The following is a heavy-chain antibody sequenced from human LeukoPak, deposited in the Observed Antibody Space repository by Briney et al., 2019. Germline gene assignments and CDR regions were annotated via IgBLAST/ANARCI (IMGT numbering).Heavy chain of an antibody. CDR3: TRMTAGHDY. V-gene: IGHV4-34*01. Sequence: PSETLSLTCAVSGVSLGDYYWSWVRQTPGKGLEWIGEINHSGYTNDSPSLKSRVTLSIDTSRKQFSLNLRSVTVADTGIYYCTRMTAGHDYWGQGTLVTVSS. CDR1: GVSLGDYY. J-gene: IGHJ4*02. CDR2: INHSGYT. D-gene: IGHD2-21*02.